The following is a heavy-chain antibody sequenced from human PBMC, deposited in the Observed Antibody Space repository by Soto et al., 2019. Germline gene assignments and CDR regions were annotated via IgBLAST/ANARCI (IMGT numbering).Heavy chain of an antibody. D-gene: IGHD4-17*01. V-gene: IGHV1-18*04. J-gene: IGHJ3*02. CDR2: ISAYNGNT. CDR3: ARDLEADYGDYVSFDI. CDR1: GYTFTSYG. Sequence: GASVKVSCKASGYTFTSYGISWVPQAPGQGLEWMGWISAYNGNTNYAQKLQGRVTMTTDTSTSTAYMELRSLRSDDTAVYYCARDLEADYGDYVSFDIWGQGTMVTVSS.